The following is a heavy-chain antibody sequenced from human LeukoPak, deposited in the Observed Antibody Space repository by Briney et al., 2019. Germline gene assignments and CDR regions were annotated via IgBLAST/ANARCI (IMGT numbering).Heavy chain of an antibody. V-gene: IGHV3-53*01. CDR1: GFTVSNNY. D-gene: IGHD6-6*01. CDR3: ASLSLGHY. J-gene: IGHJ4*02. CDR2: IYSGGST. Sequence: GGSLRLPCAASGFTVSNNYMSWVRQAPGKGLEWVSVIYSGGSTYYADSVKGRFTISRDTSKNTLSLQMNSLRAEDTAVYYCASLSLGHYWGQGTLVTVSS.